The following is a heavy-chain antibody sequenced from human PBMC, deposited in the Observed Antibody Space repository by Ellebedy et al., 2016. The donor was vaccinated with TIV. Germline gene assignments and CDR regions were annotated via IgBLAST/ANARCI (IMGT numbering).Heavy chain of an antibody. CDR3: ARGSDTSGYYSRFDY. D-gene: IGHD3-22*01. CDR2: FYYTGST. J-gene: IGHJ4*02. Sequence: SETLSLTXPVFGGSVSMYYWSWLRQPPGKGLEWIGNFYYTGSTECNPSLKTRVTMSVDMSQNQFSLKLSSVTAADTAVYLCARGSDTSGYYSRFDYWGQGTLVTVSS. CDR1: GGSVSMYY. V-gene: IGHV4-59*02.